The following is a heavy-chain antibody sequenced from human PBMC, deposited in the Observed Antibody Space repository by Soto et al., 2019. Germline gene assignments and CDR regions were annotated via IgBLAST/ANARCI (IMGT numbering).Heavy chain of an antibody. V-gene: IGHV3-15*07. Sequence: PGGSLRLSCAASGFTFSNAWMNWVRQAPGKGLEWVGRIKSKTDGGTTDYAAPVKGRFTISRDDSKNTLYLQMYSLITEDTAVYYCASQYGGYGWFDTWGQGTPVTSPQ. CDR2: IKSKTDGGTT. D-gene: IGHD5-12*01. CDR3: ASQYGGYGWFDT. J-gene: IGHJ5*02. CDR1: GFTFSNAW.